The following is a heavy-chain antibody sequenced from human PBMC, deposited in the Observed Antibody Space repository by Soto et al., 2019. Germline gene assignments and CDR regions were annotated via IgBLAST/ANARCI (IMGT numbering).Heavy chain of an antibody. CDR1: GGTFSSYT. CDR2: IITILGIA. V-gene: IGHV1-69*02. CDR3: ARVEPRSIFAFDI. Sequence: QVQLVQSGAEVKKPGSSVKVSCKASGGTFSSYTISWVRQAPGQGLEWMGRIITILGIANYAQKFQGRVTITADKSTSTAYMELSSLRSEDTAVYYCARVEPRSIFAFDIWGQGTMVTVSS. D-gene: IGHD3-3*01. J-gene: IGHJ3*02.